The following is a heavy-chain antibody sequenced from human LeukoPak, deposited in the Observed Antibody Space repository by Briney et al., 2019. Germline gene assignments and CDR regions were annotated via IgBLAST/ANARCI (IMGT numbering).Heavy chain of an antibody. V-gene: IGHV4-59*01. CDR3: AGRLVSYFDY. J-gene: IGHJ4*02. D-gene: IGHD6-19*01. Sequence: SETLSLTCTVSGGSISSYYWSWIRQPPGKGLEWIGYIYYSGSTNYNPSLKSRVTISVDTSKNQFSLKLSSVTAADTAVYYCAGRLVSYFDYWGQGTLVAVSS. CDR1: GGSISSYY. CDR2: IYYSGST.